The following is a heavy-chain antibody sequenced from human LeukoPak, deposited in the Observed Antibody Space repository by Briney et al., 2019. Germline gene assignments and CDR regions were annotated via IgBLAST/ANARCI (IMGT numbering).Heavy chain of an antibody. J-gene: IGHJ5*02. D-gene: IGHD6-19*01. V-gene: IGHV3-48*02. CDR3: ARVVAGIDWFDP. Sequence: PGGSLRLSCAASGFTFSSYSMNWVRQAPGKGQEWVSYISSGSSSIYYADSVKGRFTISRDNAKNSLYLQLNSMRDEDTAVYYCARVVAGIDWFDPWGQGTLVTVSS. CDR1: GFTFSSYS. CDR2: ISSGSSSI.